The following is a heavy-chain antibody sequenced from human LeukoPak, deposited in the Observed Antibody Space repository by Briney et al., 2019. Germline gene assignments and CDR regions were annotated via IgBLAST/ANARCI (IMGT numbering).Heavy chain of an antibody. V-gene: IGHV3-23*01. Sequence: GGSLRLSCAASGFSFSIHAMHWVRQAPGKGLEWVSSVGGGDDTYHADSVKGRFTISRDDSRDTVYLQMNSLRGEDTAIYYCAKGATPRNGIWDYFDLWGQGALVTVSS. CDR1: GFSFSIHA. J-gene: IGHJ4*02. CDR3: AKGATPRNGIWDYFDL. D-gene: IGHD1-14*01. CDR2: VGGGDDT.